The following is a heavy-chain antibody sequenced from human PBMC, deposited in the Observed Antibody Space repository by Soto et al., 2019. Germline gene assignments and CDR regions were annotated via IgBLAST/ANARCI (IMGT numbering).Heavy chain of an antibody. J-gene: IGHJ4*02. CDR3: ARGGVKGGDWVY. V-gene: IGHV3-21*01. Sequence: EVQLVESGGGLVKPGGSLRLSCAASGFTFSSYSMNWVRQAPGKGLEWVSSISSSSSYIYYADSVKGRFTISRDNAKNSLYLQMNSLRAEDTAVYYCARGGVKGGDWVYWGQGTLVTVSS. CDR2: ISSSSSYI. D-gene: IGHD2-21*02. CDR1: GFTFSSYS.